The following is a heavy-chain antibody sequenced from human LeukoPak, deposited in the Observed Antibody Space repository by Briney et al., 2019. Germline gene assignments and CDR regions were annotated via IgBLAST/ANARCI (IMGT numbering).Heavy chain of an antibody. J-gene: IGHJ4*02. V-gene: IGHV4-39*07. CDR2: IYYSGST. Sequence: SETLSLTCTVSGGSISSSSYYWGWIRQPPGKGLEWIGSIYYSGSTYYNPSLKSRVTISVDTSKNQFSLKLSSVTAADTAVYYCARADGDNPTRYYFDYWGQGTLVTVSS. D-gene: IGHD4-17*01. CDR1: GGSISSSSYY. CDR3: ARADGDNPTRYYFDY.